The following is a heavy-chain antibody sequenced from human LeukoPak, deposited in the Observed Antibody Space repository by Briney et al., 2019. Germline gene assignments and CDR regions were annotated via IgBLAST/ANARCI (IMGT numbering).Heavy chain of an antibody. CDR1: GFTFSSYS. D-gene: IGHD3-22*01. CDR2: ISISSSYI. V-gene: IGHV3-21*01. J-gene: IGHJ4*02. CDR3: ARGPQKNGHSSGYPGYFDY. Sequence: GGSLRLSCAASGFTFSSYSINWVRQAPGKGLEWVTSISISSSYIYYADSVKGRFTISRDNAKNSLYLQMNSLRAEDTAVYYCARGPQKNGHSSGYPGYFDYWGQGTLVTVSS.